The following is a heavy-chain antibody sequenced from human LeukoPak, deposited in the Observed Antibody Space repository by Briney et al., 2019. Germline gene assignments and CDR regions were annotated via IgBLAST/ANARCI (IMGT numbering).Heavy chain of an antibody. CDR1: GFTFSSYG. Sequence: GGSLRLSCAASGFTFSSYGMIWVRQAPGKGLEWVSAISGSGGTTYYADSVKGRFTISRDNPKNTLYLQMNSLRAEDTAVYYCAKTGGDYVWGSYRFDYWGQGTLVTVSS. CDR2: ISGSGGTT. CDR3: AKTGGDYVWGSYRFDY. J-gene: IGHJ4*02. D-gene: IGHD3-16*02. V-gene: IGHV3-23*01.